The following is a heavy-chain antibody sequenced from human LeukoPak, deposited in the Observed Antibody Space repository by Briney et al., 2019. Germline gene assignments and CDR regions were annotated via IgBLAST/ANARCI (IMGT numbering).Heavy chain of an antibody. CDR3: AGRRGSSYDY. CDR1: GFTFSSYG. Sequence: PGGSLRLSCAASGFTFSSYGMHWVRQAPGKGLEWVAFIRYDGSNKYYADSVKGRFTISRDNSKNTLYLQMNSLRAEDTAVYYCAGRRGSSYDYWGQGTLVTVSS. V-gene: IGHV3-30*02. J-gene: IGHJ4*02. D-gene: IGHD3-10*01. CDR2: IRYDGSNK.